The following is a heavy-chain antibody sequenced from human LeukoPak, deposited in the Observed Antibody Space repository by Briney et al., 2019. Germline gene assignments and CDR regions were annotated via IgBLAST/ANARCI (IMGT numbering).Heavy chain of an antibody. J-gene: IGHJ4*02. D-gene: IGHD3-10*01. CDR2: IKSKTEGATT. Sequence: GGSLRLSCAASGFTFTNAGMSWVRQAPGKGRGWVGRIKSKTEGATTDHAAPGKARFTISRNDSKNTLSLQMNKLKTHDTAVYYCTTDAEVLWYGDLHFDYWGQGTLVTVSS. CDR3: TTDAEVLWYGDLHFDY. CDR1: GFTFTNAG. V-gene: IGHV3-15*01.